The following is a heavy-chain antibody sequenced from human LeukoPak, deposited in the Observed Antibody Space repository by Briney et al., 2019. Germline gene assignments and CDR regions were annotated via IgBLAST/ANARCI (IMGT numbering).Heavy chain of an antibody. D-gene: IGHD2-2*02. CDR1: GGSISTYY. Sequence: PSETLSLTCIVSGGSISTYYWSWIRQPPGKGLEWIGYIYDSGSTSYNPSLKSRVTISEDTSKRQFSLKLRSVTAAGTAVYYCARVVGRYCSSTSCYIDYWGQGTLVTVSS. J-gene: IGHJ4*02. CDR2: IYDSGST. CDR3: ARVVGRYCSSTSCYIDY. V-gene: IGHV4-59*01.